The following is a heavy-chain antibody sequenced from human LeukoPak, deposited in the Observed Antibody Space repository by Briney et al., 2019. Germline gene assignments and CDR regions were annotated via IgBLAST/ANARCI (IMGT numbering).Heavy chain of an antibody. D-gene: IGHD6-13*01. CDR2: IYYSGST. CDR3: ASPSMAAETPPFY. Sequence: SETLSLTCTVPGGSISSSSYYWGWIRQPPGTGLEWIGSIYYSGSTYYNPSLKSRVTISVDTSKNQFSLKLSSVTAADTAVYYCASPSMAAETPPFYWGQGTLVTVSS. J-gene: IGHJ4*02. V-gene: IGHV4-39*01. CDR1: GGSISSSSYY.